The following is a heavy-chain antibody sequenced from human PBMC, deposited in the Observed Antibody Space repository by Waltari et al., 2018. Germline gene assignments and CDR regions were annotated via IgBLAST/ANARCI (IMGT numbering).Heavy chain of an antibody. Sequence: EVQLLASGGGLLQPGGSLRLSCAAFGFTFSSYAMSCVRKAPGKGLEWVAASSGSGGSTYYADSVKGRFTISRDNSKNTLYLQMNSLRAEDTAVYYCAKAGGMVRGYFQHWGQGTLVTVSS. CDR3: AKAGGMVRGYFQH. CDR1: GFTFSSYA. V-gene: IGHV3-23*01. J-gene: IGHJ1*01. D-gene: IGHD2-21*01. CDR2: SSGSGGST.